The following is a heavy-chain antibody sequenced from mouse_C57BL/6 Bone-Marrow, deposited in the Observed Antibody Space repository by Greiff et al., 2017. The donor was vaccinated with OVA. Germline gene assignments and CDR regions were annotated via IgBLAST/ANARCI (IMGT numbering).Heavy chain of an antibody. D-gene: IGHD4-1*01. J-gene: IGHJ1*03. V-gene: IGHV5-6*01. Sequence: EVQVVESGGDLVKPGGSLKLSCAASGFTFSSYGMSWVRQTPDKRLEWVATISSGGSYTYYPDSVKGRFTISRDNAKNTLYLQMSSLKSEDTAMYYCARHETNWDWYFDVWGTGTTVTVSS. CDR2: ISSGGSYT. CDR3: ARHETNWDWYFDV. CDR1: GFTFSSYG.